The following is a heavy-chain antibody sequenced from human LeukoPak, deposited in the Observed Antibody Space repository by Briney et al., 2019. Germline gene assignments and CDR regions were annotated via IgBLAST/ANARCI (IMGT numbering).Heavy chain of an antibody. CDR1: GFSLSTYG. V-gene: IGHV3-23*01. CDR3: AKDHGTAVAGFYY. Sequence: GGSLRLSCAASGFSLSTYGVSWVRQPPGKGLEWVSGITGTGGSTYYADSVKGRFTVSGDTSKNTLYLQMNSLRAEDTAIYYCAKDHGTAVAGFYYWGQGTLVTVSP. D-gene: IGHD6-19*01. CDR2: ITGTGGST. J-gene: IGHJ4*02.